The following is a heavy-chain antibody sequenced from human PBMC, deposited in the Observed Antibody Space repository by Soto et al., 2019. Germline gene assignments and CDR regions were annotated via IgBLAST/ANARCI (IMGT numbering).Heavy chain of an antibody. J-gene: IGHJ4*02. CDR2: IYRSGST. CDR3: ARDPRIAVAGTYDY. D-gene: IGHD6-19*01. CDR1: GASVNSSNS. Sequence: SETLSLTCAVSGASVNSSNSWSWVRQPPGKGLEWIGEIYRSGSTNYNPSLKSRVTISVDKSKNQFFLKLSSVTAADTAVYYCARDPRIAVAGTYDYWGQGNLVTVSS. V-gene: IGHV4-4*02.